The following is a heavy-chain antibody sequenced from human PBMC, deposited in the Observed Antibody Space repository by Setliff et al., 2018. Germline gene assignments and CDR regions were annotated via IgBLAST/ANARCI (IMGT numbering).Heavy chain of an antibody. J-gene: IGHJ4*02. CDR2: INHSGST. CDR1: GGSFSAYY. CDR3: ARVFYYGSGSYLYYFDS. Sequence: SLTCAVYGGSFSAYYWSWIRQPPGKGLEWIGEINHSGSTNYNPSLKSRVTISVDTSKNQFSLKLSSVTAADTAVYYCARVFYYGSGSYLYYFDSWGQGTLVTVSS. D-gene: IGHD3-10*01. V-gene: IGHV4-34*01.